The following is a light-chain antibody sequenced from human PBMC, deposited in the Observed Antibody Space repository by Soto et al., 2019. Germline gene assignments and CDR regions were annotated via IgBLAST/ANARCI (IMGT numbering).Light chain of an antibody. Sequence: QSALTQPASVSGSPGQSVTISCTGTSSDLGGYNYVSWYQQCPGKAPKLLIYAVSNRPSGVSDRFSGSKSGHTASLTISGLQAEDEADYYCASYRSSTLLFGGGTKLTV. CDR3: ASYRSSTLL. CDR2: AVS. V-gene: IGLV2-14*01. J-gene: IGLJ2*01. CDR1: SSDLGGYNY.